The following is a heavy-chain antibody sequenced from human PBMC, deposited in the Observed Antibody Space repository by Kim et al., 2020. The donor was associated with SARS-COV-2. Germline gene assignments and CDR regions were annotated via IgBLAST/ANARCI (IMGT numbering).Heavy chain of an antibody. CDR3: ARFRLHSRPTLEGPAFDI. D-gene: IGHD3-16*01. V-gene: IGHV1-46*01. CDR1: GYSFTSYY. J-gene: IGHJ3*02. Sequence: ASVKVSCKASGYSFTSYYLHGVRQAAGQGLEYMGIINTSAGNADYAQKFQGRVIMIMDTPTRTVYMELSDLRSDDTALYYCARFRLHSRPTLEGPAFDIW. CDR2: INTSAGNA.